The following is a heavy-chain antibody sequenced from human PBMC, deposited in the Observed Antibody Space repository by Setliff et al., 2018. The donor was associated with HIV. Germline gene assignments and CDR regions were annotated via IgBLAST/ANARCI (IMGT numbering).Heavy chain of an antibody. J-gene: IGHJ4*02. CDR2: INADSSST. CDR1: GLTFKNYW. CDR3: ARDRGYTIVVAAEGDH. Sequence: GGSLRLSCAAPGLTFKNYWIHWVRQAPGKGLVWVSRINADSSSTSYADSVKGRFTISRDNAKNTVYLQMNSMRAEDTAVYYCARDRGYTIVVAAEGDHWGQGSLVTVSS. V-gene: IGHV3-74*01. D-gene: IGHD1-26*01.